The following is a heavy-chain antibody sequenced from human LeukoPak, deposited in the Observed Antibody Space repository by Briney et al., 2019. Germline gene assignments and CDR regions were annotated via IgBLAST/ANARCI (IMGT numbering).Heavy chain of an antibody. J-gene: IGHJ4*02. CDR1: GYTFTSYD. V-gene: IGHV1-8*01. CDR2: MNPNSGNT. CDR3: ARGRRYSSGWRPFDY. D-gene: IGHD6-19*01. Sequence: ASVKVSCKASGYTFTSYDLNWVRQATGQGLEGMGWMNPNSGNTGYAQKFQGRVTMTRNTSISTAYMELSSLRFEDTAVYFCARGRRYSSGWRPFDYWGQGTLVTVSS.